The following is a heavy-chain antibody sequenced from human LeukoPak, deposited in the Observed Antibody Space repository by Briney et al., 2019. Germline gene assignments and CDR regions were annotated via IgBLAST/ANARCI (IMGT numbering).Heavy chain of an antibody. J-gene: IGHJ4*02. Sequence: PGGSLRLSRAASRFIFSTYSMNWVRQAPGKGLEWVSSISSTSYDIYYADSVKGRFTISRDNAKNSLYLQMNSLRAEDTAVYYCARDLSARGYWGQGTLVTVSS. CDR3: ARDLSARGY. V-gene: IGHV3-21*01. D-gene: IGHD3-10*01. CDR1: RFIFSTYS. CDR2: ISSTSYDI.